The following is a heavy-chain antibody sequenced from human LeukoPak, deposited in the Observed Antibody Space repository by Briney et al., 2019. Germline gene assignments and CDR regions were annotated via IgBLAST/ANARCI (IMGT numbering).Heavy chain of an antibody. CDR3: AIYYGSGGYGGH. J-gene: IGHJ4*02. V-gene: IGHV3-48*01. Sequence: GGSLRLSCAASGFSFSTYSMNWVRQSPGKGLEWVSYISSSGGTIYYADSVKGRFTASRDNAKNSLYLQMNSLRAEDTAVYYCAIYYGSGGYGGHWGQGTLVTISS. CDR2: ISSSGGTI. CDR1: GFSFSTYS. D-gene: IGHD3-10*01.